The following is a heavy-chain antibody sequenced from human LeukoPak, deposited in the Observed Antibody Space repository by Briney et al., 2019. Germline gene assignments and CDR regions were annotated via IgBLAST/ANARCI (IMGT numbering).Heavy chain of an antibody. V-gene: IGHV4-61*02. CDR2: IYTSGST. Sequence: PSQTLSLTCTVSGGSIRSGNYYWSWIRQPAGKGLEWIGRIYTSGSTNYNPYLKSRITISVDTSKNQFSLILSSVTAADTAVYYCATTRDYYGMDVWGQGTTVTVSS. D-gene: IGHD2-21*01. J-gene: IGHJ6*02. CDR1: GGSIRSGNYY. CDR3: ATTRDYYGMDV.